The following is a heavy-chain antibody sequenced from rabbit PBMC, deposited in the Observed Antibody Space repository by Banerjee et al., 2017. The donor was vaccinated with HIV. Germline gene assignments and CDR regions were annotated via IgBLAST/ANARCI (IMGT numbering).Heavy chain of an antibody. J-gene: IGHJ4*01. D-gene: IGHD1-1*01. CDR3: ARDLGSTDNYIVNL. Sequence: QSLEESGGDLVKPGASLTLTCTASGFSFNSSYYMCWVRQAPGKGLELIACISTWSGNTWYASWAKGRFTISKNSSTRVTLQMTSLTAADTATYFCARDLGSTDNYIVNLWGPGTLVTVS. V-gene: IGHV1S40*01. CDR1: GFSFNSSYY. CDR2: ISTWSGNT.